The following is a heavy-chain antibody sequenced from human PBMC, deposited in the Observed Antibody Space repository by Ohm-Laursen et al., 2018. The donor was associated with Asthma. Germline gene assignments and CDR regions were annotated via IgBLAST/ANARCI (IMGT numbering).Heavy chain of an antibody. Sequence: GSLRLSCAASGFTFNKHHMTWVRQAPGKGLEWVSAIDGSGGRTYYADSVKGRFTISRDNPKNTLYLQMNSLRAEDTAVYYCARDKRKFDYWGQGTLVTVSS. V-gene: IGHV3-23*01. J-gene: IGHJ4*02. CDR3: ARDKRKFDY. CDR1: GFTFNKHH. CDR2: IDGSGGRT.